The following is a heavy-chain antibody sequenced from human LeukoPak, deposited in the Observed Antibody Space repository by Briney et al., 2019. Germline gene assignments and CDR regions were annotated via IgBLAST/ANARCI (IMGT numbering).Heavy chain of an antibody. Sequence: PGGSLRLSCAASGFTVSSNYMSWVRQAPGKGLEWVSVIYSGGSTYYADSVKCRFTISRDNSKNTLYLQMNSLRAEDTAVYYCAKEPSHTAIGGGYFDYWGQGTLVTVSS. V-gene: IGHV3-53*01. CDR2: IYSGGST. J-gene: IGHJ4*02. D-gene: IGHD5-18*01. CDR3: AKEPSHTAIGGGYFDY. CDR1: GFTVSSNY.